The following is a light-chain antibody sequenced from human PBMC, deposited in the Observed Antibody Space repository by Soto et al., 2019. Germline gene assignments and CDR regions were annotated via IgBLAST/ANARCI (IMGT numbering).Light chain of an antibody. CDR1: QSVSNNY. CDR3: QQYGRSGT. V-gene: IGKV3-20*01. CDR2: GAS. Sequence: IVLTRSPGTLSLSPGERANLSCRASQSVSNNYLAWYQQKPGQAPRLLIYGASNRATGIPDRFSGSGSGTDFTLTISRLEPEDFAVYYCQQYGRSGTFGQGTKVDI. J-gene: IGKJ1*01.